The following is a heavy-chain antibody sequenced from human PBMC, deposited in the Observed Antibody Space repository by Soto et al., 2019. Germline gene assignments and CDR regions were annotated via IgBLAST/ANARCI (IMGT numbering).Heavy chain of an antibody. V-gene: IGHV5-51*01. CDR1: GYSFASYW. Sequence: KSLKLTCQGAGYSFASYWIRWVRQIPGKGLEWMGIIYPGDSDTRYSPSFQGQVTISADKSISTAYLHWSSLKASDSAMYYCARQVEDGYSFAYHYWGQGNQVTVSS. CDR2: IYPGDSDT. J-gene: IGHJ4*02. D-gene: IGHD5-18*01. CDR3: ARQVEDGYSFAYHY.